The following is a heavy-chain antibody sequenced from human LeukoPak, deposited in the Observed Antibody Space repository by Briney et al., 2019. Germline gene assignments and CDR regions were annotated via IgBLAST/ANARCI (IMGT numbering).Heavy chain of an antibody. CDR1: GGTFSSYA. V-gene: IGHV1-69*01. J-gene: IGHJ1*01. D-gene: IGHD1-14*01. CDR2: IIPIFGTA. Sequence: GASVKVSCKASGGTFSSYAISWVRQAPGQGLEWMGGIIPIFGTANYAQKFQGRVTITADESTSTAYMELSSLRSEDTAVYYCARGLRGTPARLQHWGQGTLVTVSS. CDR3: ARGLRGTPARLQH.